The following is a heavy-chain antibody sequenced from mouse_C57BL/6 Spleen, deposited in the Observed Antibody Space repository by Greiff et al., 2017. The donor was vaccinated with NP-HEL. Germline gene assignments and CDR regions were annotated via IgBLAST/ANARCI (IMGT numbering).Heavy chain of an antibody. CDR1: GYTFTSYW. J-gene: IGHJ3*01. V-gene: IGHV1-53*01. CDR3: ASLHYYGSTWFAY. D-gene: IGHD1-1*01. Sequence: VQLQQPGTELVKPGASVKLSCKASGYTFTSYWMHWVKQRPGQGLEWIGNINPSNGGTNYNEKFKSKATLTVDKSSSTAYMQLSSLTSEDSAVYYCASLHYYGSTWFAYWGQGTLVTVSA. CDR2: INPSNGGT.